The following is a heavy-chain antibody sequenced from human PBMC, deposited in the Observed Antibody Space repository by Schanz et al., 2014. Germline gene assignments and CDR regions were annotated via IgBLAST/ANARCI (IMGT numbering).Heavy chain of an antibody. Sequence: EVQLVESGGGLVQPGGSLRLSCAASGLTLSDYWMHWVRQAPGKGPEWISHIRADGRMTNYAASVEGRFTISRDVAKNTLYLQMFSLRAEDMGLYYCAGGKTTGLAYWGQGTQVAVSS. D-gene: IGHD4-4*01. V-gene: IGHV3-74*01. CDR1: GLTLSDYW. J-gene: IGHJ4*02. CDR2: IRADGRMT. CDR3: AGGKTTGLAY.